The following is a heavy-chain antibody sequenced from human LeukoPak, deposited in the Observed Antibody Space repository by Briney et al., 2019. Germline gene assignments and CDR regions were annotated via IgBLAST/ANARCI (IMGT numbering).Heavy chain of an antibody. V-gene: IGHV3-21*01. CDR2: ISSSSSYI. CDR1: GFTFSSYS. J-gene: IGHJ5*02. CDR3: ARGYYDILTGYYLGYNWFDP. Sequence: SGGSLRLSCAASGFTFSSYSMNWVRRAPGKGLEWVSSISSSSSYIYYADSVKGRFTISRDNAKNSLYLQMNSLRAEDTAVYYCARGYYDILTGYYLGYNWFDPWGQGTLVTVSS. D-gene: IGHD3-9*01.